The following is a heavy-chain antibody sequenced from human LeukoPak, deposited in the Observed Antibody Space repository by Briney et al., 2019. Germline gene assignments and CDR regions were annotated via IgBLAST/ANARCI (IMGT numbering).Heavy chain of an antibody. CDR2: INNNTGNP. Sequence: ASVKVSCKASGYTFTSYAMNWVRQAPGQGLEWMGCINNNTGNPTYAQGFTGRFVFSLDTSVSTAYLQISSLKAEDTAVYYCARDREVPAATAYYYYYMDVWGKGTALTVS. V-gene: IGHV7-4-1*02. CDR1: GYTFTSYA. CDR3: ARDREVPAATAYYYYYMDV. D-gene: IGHD2-2*01. J-gene: IGHJ6*03.